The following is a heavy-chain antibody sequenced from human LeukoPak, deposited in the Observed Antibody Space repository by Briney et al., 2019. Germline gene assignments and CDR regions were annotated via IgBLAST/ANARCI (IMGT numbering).Heavy chain of an antibody. CDR1: GGSLSRGGYY. D-gene: IGHD5-18*01. CDR2: IYHTGTT. Sequence: ASETLSLTCTVSGGSLSRGGYYWSWIRQHPGKGLEWIGYIYHTGTTYYSPSLESRISMSVDTSKNQFSMQMTSATAADTAVYYCARGTTDGYSYGRFDYWGQGTLVTVSS. J-gene: IGHJ4*02. CDR3: ARGTTDGYSYGRFDY. V-gene: IGHV4-31*03.